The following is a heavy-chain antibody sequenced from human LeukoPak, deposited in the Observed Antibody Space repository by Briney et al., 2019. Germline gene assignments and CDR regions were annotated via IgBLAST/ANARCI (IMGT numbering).Heavy chain of an antibody. CDR1: GGSISNSNW. D-gene: IGHD3-22*01. J-gene: IGHJ4*02. CDR3: ARSFDDSSGFWIR. CDR2: INHSGST. V-gene: IGHV4-4*02. Sequence: SGTLSLTCSVFGGSISNSNWWSWVRQSPGKGLEWIGEINHSGSTNCNPSLKSRVSISQDKSKKQLSLKLSSVTAADTAVYYCARSFDDSSGFWIRWGQGTQVTVSS.